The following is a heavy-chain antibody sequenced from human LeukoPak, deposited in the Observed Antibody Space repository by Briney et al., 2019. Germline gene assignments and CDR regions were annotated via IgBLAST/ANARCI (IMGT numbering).Heavy chain of an antibody. J-gene: IGHJ3*02. Sequence: SETLSLTCTVSGGSISSYYWNWIRQPPGKGLEWIGYIYYTGSANCNPSLKSRVTISVDTSKNQFSLKLSSVTAADTAVYYCARDTRGDILTGAHAFDIWGQGTMVTVSS. CDR1: GGSISSYY. CDR3: ARDTRGDILTGAHAFDI. D-gene: IGHD3-9*01. CDR2: IYYTGSA. V-gene: IGHV4-59*01.